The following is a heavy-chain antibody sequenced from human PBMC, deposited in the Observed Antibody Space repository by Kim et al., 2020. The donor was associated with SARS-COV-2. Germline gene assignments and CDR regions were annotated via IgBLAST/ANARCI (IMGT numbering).Heavy chain of an antibody. Sequence: GGSLRLSCAASGFTFGDYAMHWVRQAPGKGLEWVSGLSWNSGDIDYADSVKGRFTISRDNAKNSLYLRMNSLRPEDTALYYCARTSSGWNFDYWGQGTLVTVSS. CDR1: GFTFGDYA. J-gene: IGHJ4*02. V-gene: IGHV3-9*01. D-gene: IGHD6-19*01. CDR3: ARTSSGWNFDY. CDR2: LSWNSGDI.